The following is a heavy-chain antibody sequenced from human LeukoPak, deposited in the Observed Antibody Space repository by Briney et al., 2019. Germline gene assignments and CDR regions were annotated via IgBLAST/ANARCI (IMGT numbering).Heavy chain of an antibody. CDR1: GYSFTSHW. CDR2: IYPGDSDT. V-gene: IGHV5-51*01. Sequence: GESLKISCKGSGYSFTSHWIGWVRQLPGKGLEWMGIIYPGDSDTRYSPSFQGQVTMSADKSSSTAYLQWSSLKASDTAMYYCARRQVGSTYAFDIWGQGTMVTVSS. CDR3: ARRQVGSTYAFDI. D-gene: IGHD6-13*01. J-gene: IGHJ3*02.